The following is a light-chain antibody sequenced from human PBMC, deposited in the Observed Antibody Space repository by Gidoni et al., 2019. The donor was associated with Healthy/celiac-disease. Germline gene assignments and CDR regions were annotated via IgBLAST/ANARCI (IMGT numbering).Light chain of an antibody. CDR2: AAS. Sequence: DIQLTQSPSFLSASVGDRVTITCRASHGISSYLAWYQQKPGKAPKPLIYAASTLQSGVPSRFSGSGSRTEFTLTISSLQPEDFATYYCQQLNSYPPITFGGGTKVEIK. J-gene: IGKJ4*01. CDR1: HGISSY. CDR3: QQLNSYPPIT. V-gene: IGKV1-9*01.